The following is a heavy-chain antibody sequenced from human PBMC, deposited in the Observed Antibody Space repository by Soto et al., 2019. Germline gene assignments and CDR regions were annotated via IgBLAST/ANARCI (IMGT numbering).Heavy chain of an antibody. V-gene: IGHV3-33*01. Sequence: QVQLVESGGGVVQPGRSLRLSCAASGFTFSSYGMHWVRQAPGKGLEWVAVIWYDGSNKYYADSVKGRFTISRDNSKNTLYLQMNSLRAEDTAVYYCARDNSSSWYGQTNWFDPWGQGNLVTVSS. CDR2: IWYDGSNK. D-gene: IGHD6-13*01. CDR3: ARDNSSSWYGQTNWFDP. J-gene: IGHJ5*02. CDR1: GFTFSSYG.